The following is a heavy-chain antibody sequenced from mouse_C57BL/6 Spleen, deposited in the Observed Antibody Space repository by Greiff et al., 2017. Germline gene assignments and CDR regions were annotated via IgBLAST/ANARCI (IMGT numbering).Heavy chain of an antibody. CDR2: IDPETGGT. CDR3: TIYYYGSSYFDY. CDR1: GYTFTDYE. D-gene: IGHD1-1*01. V-gene: IGHV1-15*01. Sequence: QVQLQQSGAELVRPGASVTLSCKASGYTFTDYEMHWVKQTPVHGLEWIGAIDPETGGTAYNQKFKGKAILTADKSSSTAYMELRSLTSEDSAVYYCTIYYYGSSYFDYWGQGTTLTVSS. J-gene: IGHJ2*01.